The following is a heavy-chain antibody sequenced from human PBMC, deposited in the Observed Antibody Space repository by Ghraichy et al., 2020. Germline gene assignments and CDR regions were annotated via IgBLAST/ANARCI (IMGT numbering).Heavy chain of an antibody. CDR3: TTDWVSTIFLDY. Sequence: GGSLRLSCAASGFSFINAQMIWVRQLPGKGLEWVGRIQSTSNGGAIDYGAAVKGRFTISRDDSEKTFFLHMSNLKPEDTAVYYCTTDWVSTIFLDYWGQGTLVTVSS. D-gene: IGHD5/OR15-5a*01. CDR1: GFSFINAQ. V-gene: IGHV3-15*01. J-gene: IGHJ4*02. CDR2: IQSTSNGGAI.